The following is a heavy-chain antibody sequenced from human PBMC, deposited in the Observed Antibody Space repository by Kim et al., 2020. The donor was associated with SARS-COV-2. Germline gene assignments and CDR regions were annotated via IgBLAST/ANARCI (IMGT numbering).Heavy chain of an antibody. J-gene: IGHJ4*02. Sequence: YYADSVKGRFTSSRDNSKNTLYLQMNSLRAEDTAVYYCAKDPQWLALVDYWGQGTLVTVSS. V-gene: IGHV3-23*01. D-gene: IGHD6-19*01. CDR3: AKDPQWLALVDY.